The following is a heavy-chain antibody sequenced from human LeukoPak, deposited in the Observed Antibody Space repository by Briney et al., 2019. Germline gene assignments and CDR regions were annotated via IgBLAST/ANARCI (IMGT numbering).Heavy chain of an antibody. V-gene: IGHV4-34*01. D-gene: IGHD3-3*01. CDR2: INHRGST. Sequence: SETLSLTCAVYGGSFSGYYWSWIRQPPGKGLEWIGEINHRGSTNYNPSLKSRVTISVATSKNQFSLKLSSVTAADTAVYYCAREGGFYRPLDYSGQGTLVTVSS. CDR1: GGSFSGYY. CDR3: AREGGFYRPLDY. J-gene: IGHJ4*02.